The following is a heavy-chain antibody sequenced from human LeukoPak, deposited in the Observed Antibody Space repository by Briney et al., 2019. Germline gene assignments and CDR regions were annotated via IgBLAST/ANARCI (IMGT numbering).Heavy chain of an antibody. D-gene: IGHD6-13*01. J-gene: IGHJ4*02. CDR1: GFSINDYG. Sequence: NPGGSLRLSCVASGFSINDYGMHWVRQAPGKGLEWVSSISSSSSYIYYADSVKGRFTISRDNSKNTLYLQMNSLRAEDTAVYYCAKDKELAAGSWYGVDYFDYWGQGTLVTVSS. CDR2: ISSSSSYI. CDR3: AKDKELAAGSWYGVDYFDY. V-gene: IGHV3-21*04.